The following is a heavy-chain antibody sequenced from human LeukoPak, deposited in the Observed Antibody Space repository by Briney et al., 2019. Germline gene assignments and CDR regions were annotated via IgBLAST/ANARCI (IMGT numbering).Heavy chain of an antibody. CDR2: IYYSGST. D-gene: IGHD6-13*01. Sequence: SETLSLTCTVSGGSISSGGYYWSWIRQHPGKGLEWIGYIYYSGSTYYNPSLKSRVTISVDASKNQFSLKLSSVTAADTAVYYCARDPGAAAKNWFDPWGQRTLVTVSS. CDR3: ARDPGAAAKNWFDP. J-gene: IGHJ5*02. V-gene: IGHV4-31*03. CDR1: GGSISSGGYY.